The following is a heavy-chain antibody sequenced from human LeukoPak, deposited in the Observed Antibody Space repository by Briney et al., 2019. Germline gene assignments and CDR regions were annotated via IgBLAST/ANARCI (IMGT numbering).Heavy chain of an antibody. J-gene: IGHJ5*02. CDR3: ARTAAPYYDFWSGYSGWFDP. Sequence: SKTLSLTCTVSGGSISSGGYYWSWIRQHPGKGLEWIGYIYYSGSTYYNPSLKSRVTISVDTSKNQFSLKLSSVTAADTAVYYCARTAAPYYDFWSGYSGWFDPWGQGTLVTVSS. CDR2: IYYSGST. V-gene: IGHV4-31*03. CDR1: GGSISSGGYY. D-gene: IGHD3-3*01.